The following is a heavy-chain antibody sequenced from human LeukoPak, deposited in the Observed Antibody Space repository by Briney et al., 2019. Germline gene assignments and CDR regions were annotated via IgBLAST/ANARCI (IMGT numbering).Heavy chain of an antibody. CDR2: ISWNSGSI. Sequence: GRSLRLSCAASGFTFDDYAMHWVRQAPGKGLEWVSGISWNSGSIGYADSVKGRFTISRDNAKNSLYLQMNSLRAEDMALYYCAKDTVKVTTIRRVPHYMDVWGKGTTVTISS. CDR1: GFTFDDYA. J-gene: IGHJ6*03. CDR3: AKDTVKVTTIRRVPHYMDV. D-gene: IGHD5-12*01. V-gene: IGHV3-9*03.